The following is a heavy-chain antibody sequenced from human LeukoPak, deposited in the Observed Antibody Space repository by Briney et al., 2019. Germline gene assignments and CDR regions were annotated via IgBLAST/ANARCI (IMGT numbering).Heavy chain of an antibody. V-gene: IGHV4-30-2*01. CDR2: ISHSGST. CDR3: ARTTGFPYWYFDL. J-gene: IGHJ2*01. D-gene: IGHD1-1*01. Sequence: SETLSLTCTVSGDSISSGDYYWSWIRQPPGKGLEWIGYISHSGSTYYNPSLKSRVTISLDRSKNQFSLRLRSVTAADTAVYYCARTTGFPYWYFDLWGRGTLVTVSS. CDR1: GDSISSGDYY.